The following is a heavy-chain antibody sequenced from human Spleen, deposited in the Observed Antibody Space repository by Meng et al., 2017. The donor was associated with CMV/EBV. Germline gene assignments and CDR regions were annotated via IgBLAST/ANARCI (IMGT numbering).Heavy chain of an antibody. D-gene: IGHD2-2*01. J-gene: IGHJ4*02. CDR2: IYYTGST. V-gene: IGHV4-39*01. Sequence: GSLRLSCAASGFTFSSYWMSWVRQAPGKGLEWIGSIYYTGSTYYNPSLKSRVTISVDTPKNQFSLRLSSVTAADTAVYFCARLSAQYQLLSDCFFDYWGQGTLVTVSS. CDR3: ARLSAQYQLLSDCFFDY. CDR1: GFTFSSYW.